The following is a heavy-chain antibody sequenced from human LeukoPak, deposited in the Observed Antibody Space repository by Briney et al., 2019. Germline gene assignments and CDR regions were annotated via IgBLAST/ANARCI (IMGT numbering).Heavy chain of an antibody. V-gene: IGHV1-69*06. D-gene: IGHD2-2*02. CDR2: IIPIFGTA. Sequence: ASVKVSCKASGGTFSSYAISWVRQAPGQGLEWMGGIIPIFGTANYAQKFQGRVTITADKSTSTAYMELSSLRSEDTAVYYCAHPLSPRQLDCSSTSCYIGNYYYGMDVWGKGTTVAVSS. CDR3: AHPLSPRQLDCSSTSCYIGNYYYGMDV. CDR1: GGTFSSYA. J-gene: IGHJ6*04.